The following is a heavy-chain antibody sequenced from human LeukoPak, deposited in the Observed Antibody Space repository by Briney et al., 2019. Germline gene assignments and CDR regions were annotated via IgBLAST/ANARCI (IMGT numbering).Heavy chain of an antibody. V-gene: IGHV4-61*08. CDR1: GGSVSSGGYF. CDR2: FYYSGST. CDR3: AAGCSGGSCYSHSDY. D-gene: IGHD2-15*01. Sequence: SETLSVTCTVSGGSVSSGGYFWTWIRQHPGKGLEWIGHFYYSGSTDYNPSLKSRVTISVDTSKNQFSLKLSSVTAADTAVYYCAAGCSGGSCYSHSDYWGQGTLVTVSS. J-gene: IGHJ4*02.